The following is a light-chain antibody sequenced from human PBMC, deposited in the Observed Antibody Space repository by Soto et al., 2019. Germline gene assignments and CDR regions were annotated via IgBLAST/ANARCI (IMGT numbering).Light chain of an antibody. CDR1: QSVGRNY. J-gene: IGKJ4*01. CDR2: TAS. Sequence: EIVLTQSPGTLSVSPGEKATLSCRASQSVGRNYLAWYQQKPGQAPSLPIYTASSRATGIPDRFSGSGSGTDFTLTISRLEPEDFAVYYCQQYASSPLTFGGGTKVETK. CDR3: QQYASSPLT. V-gene: IGKV3-20*01.